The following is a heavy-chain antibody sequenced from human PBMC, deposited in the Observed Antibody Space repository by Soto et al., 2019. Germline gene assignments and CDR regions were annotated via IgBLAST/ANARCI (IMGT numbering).Heavy chain of an antibody. J-gene: IGHJ4*02. V-gene: IGHV3-23*01. CDR2: IRGSGGDT. Sequence: EVQLLESGGGLVQPGGSLRLSCAASGFTCSFCAMNWVRQAPGKGLEWVSSIRGSGGDTYYADSVKGRFTISRDYSKNTLHLQMNTLRVEDTAVYYCAKGHSDSYYYLDYWGQGTLVTVPS. D-gene: IGHD3-22*01. CDR3: AKGHSDSYYYLDY. CDR1: GFTCSFCA.